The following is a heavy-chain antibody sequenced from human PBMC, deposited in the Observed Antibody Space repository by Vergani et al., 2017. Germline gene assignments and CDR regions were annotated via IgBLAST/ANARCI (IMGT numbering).Heavy chain of an antibody. CDR2: IYHSGST. D-gene: IGHD5-18*01. CDR3: ARDLAAMGGIVY. J-gene: IGHJ4*02. CDR1: GGSISSYY. V-gene: IGHV4-38-2*02. Sequence: QVQLQESGPVLVKPSETLSLTCTVSGGSISSYYWSWIRQPPGKGLEWIGSIYHSGSTYYNPSLKSRVTISVDTSKNQFSLKLSSVTAADTAVYYCARDLAAMGGIVYWGQGTLVTVSS.